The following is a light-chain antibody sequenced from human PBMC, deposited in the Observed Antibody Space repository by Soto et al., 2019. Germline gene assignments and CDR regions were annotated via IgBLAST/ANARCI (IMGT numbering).Light chain of an antibody. Sequence: EIVLTQYPATLSLSPGERATLSWRASESVSIYVAWYQQRPGQAPRLLLYGASTRATGIPDRFSGSGSGTDLTLTISRLEPEDSAVYYCQQYGSSPTWTFGQGTKVDIK. CDR1: ESVSIY. V-gene: IGKV3-20*01. CDR3: QQYGSSPTWT. CDR2: GAS. J-gene: IGKJ1*01.